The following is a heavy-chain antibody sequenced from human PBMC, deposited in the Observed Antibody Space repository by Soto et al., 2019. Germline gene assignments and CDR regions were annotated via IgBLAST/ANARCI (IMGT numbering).Heavy chain of an antibody. CDR1: GFTFSSYG. CDR2: ISYDGSNK. D-gene: IGHD2-8*02. V-gene: IGHV3-30*18. Sequence: PGGSLRLSCAASGFTFSSYGMHWVRQAPGKGLEWVAVISYDGSNKYYADSVKGRFTISRDNSRNTLYLQMNSLRAEDTAVYYCAKSFRKVVVYAFYGMDVWGQGTTVTVSS. J-gene: IGHJ6*02. CDR3: AKSFRKVVVYAFYGMDV.